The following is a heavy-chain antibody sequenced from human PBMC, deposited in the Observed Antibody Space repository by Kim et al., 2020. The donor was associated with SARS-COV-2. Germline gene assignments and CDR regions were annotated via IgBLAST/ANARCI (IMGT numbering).Heavy chain of an antibody. CDR3: ARDRPSSGWYSYFDY. Sequence: GGSLRLSCAASGFTFSSYGMHWVRQAPGKGLEWVAVIWYDGSNKYYADSVKGRFTISRDNSKNTLYLQMNSLRAEDTAVYYCARDRPSSGWYSYFDYWGQGTLVTVSS. CDR2: IWYDGSNK. V-gene: IGHV3-33*01. CDR1: GFTFSSYG. J-gene: IGHJ4*02. D-gene: IGHD6-19*01.